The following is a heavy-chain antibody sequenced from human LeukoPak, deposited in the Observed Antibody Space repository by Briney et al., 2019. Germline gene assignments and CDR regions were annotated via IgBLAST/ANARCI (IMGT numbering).Heavy chain of an antibody. V-gene: IGHV1-2*02. CDR3: ARFSDAGGSSGWSYYFDY. CDR2: INPNSGVT. Sequence: AASVKVSCKASRYTFTGYYMHWVRQAPGQGLEWMGWINPNSGVTDYAQNFQGRVTMTRDTSISTAYVELSRLRSDDTAVYYCARFSDAGGSSGWSYYFDYWGQGTLVTVSS. D-gene: IGHD6-19*01. J-gene: IGHJ4*02. CDR1: RYTFTGYY.